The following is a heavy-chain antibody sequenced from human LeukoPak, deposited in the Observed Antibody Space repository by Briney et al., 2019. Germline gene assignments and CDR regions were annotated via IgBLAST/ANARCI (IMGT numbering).Heavy chain of an antibody. CDR2: IYDDDRT. Sequence: GGSLRLTCTASGFTVSGTLMDWVRQAPGKGLEWVSVIYDDDRTVYTDSVKGRFTISRDSSRNMVYLQMNSLRPEDSAAYYCTRDRARTQSWVEFDLWGLGTLVTVSS. CDR3: TRDRARTQSWVEFDL. D-gene: IGHD4-11*01. V-gene: IGHV3-53*05. CDR1: GFTVSGTL. J-gene: IGHJ5*02.